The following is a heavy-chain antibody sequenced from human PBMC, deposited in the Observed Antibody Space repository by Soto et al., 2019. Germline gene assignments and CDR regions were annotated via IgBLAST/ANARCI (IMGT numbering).Heavy chain of an antibody. CDR2: LYSGGGT. V-gene: IGHV3-53*02. Sequence: EVQLVETGGGLIQPGGSLRLSCAASGFTVSSNYMSWVRQAPGKGLEWISVLYSGGGTYYADSVKGRFTISRDNSKNTLYLQMNSLRAEDTAVYYCAREGNYNSGDHWGQGTLVTVSS. CDR3: AREGNYNSGDH. D-gene: IGHD1-1*01. J-gene: IGHJ4*02. CDR1: GFTVSSNY.